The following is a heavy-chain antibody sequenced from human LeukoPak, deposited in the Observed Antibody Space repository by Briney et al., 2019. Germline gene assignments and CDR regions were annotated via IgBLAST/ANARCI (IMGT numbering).Heavy chain of an antibody. CDR1: GFIFSSYW. D-gene: IGHD2-2*01. CDR2: IKQDGSEK. J-gene: IGHJ6*03. V-gene: IGHV3-7*01. CDR3: ARARTVRRYCSSTSCYQDYYYYYMDV. Sequence: GGSLRLSCAASGFIFSSYWMSWVRQAPGKGLEWVANIKQDGSEKYYVDSVKGRFTISRDNAKNSLYLQMNSLRAEDTAVYYCARARTVRRYCSSTSCYQDYYYYYMDVWGKGTTVTVSS.